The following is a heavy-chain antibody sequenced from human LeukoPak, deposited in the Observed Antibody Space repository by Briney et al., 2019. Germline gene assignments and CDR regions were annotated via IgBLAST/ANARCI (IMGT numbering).Heavy chain of an antibody. CDR1: GFTFSTYT. D-gene: IGHD3-16*02. Sequence: GGSLRLSCAASGFTFSTYTMNWVRQAPGKGLEWVSSISSSGRNIYYADSVKGRFTISRDNAKNSLYLQMNSLRAEDTAVYYCAGGTYDYVWGSYRQDYWGQGTLVTVSS. J-gene: IGHJ4*02. V-gene: IGHV3-21*01. CDR2: ISSSGRNI. CDR3: AGGTYDYVWGSYRQDY.